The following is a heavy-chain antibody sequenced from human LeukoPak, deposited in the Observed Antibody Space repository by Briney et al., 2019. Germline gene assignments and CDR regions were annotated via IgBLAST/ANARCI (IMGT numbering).Heavy chain of an antibody. V-gene: IGHV3-7*01. CDR2: VNQDGSEA. CDR1: GFPSHNYW. CDR3: VRDGGVSGYDLLDY. D-gene: IGHD5-12*01. J-gene: IGHJ4*02. Sequence: GGSLRLSCAASGFPSHNYWMTWVRQAPGKGLEWVAQVNQDGSEAHYADSVKARFTISRDNAKSSVSLQMNSLRAEDTAVYYCVRDGGVSGYDLLDYWGQGTLVTVSS.